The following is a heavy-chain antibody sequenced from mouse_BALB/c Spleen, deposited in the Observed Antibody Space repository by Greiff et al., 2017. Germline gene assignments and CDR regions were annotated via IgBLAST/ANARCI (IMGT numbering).Heavy chain of an antibody. CDR3: ARHDGYYELFAY. V-gene: IGHV2-2*02. CDR2: IWSGGST. CDR1: GFSLTSYG. D-gene: IGHD2-3*01. Sequence: VKLVESGPGLVQPSQSLSITCTVSGFSLTSYGVHWVRQSPGKGLEWLGVIWSGGSTDYNAAFISRLSISKDNSKSQVFFKMNSLQANDTAIYYCARHDGYYELFAYWGQGTLVTVSA. J-gene: IGHJ3*01.